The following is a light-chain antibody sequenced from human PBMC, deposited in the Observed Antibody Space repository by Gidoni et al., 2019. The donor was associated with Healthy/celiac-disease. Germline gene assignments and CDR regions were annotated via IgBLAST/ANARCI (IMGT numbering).Light chain of an antibody. CDR3: QQYNNWPPKYT. V-gene: IGKV3-15*01. J-gene: IGKJ2*01. Sequence: EIVMTQSPATLSVSPGERATLSCRASQSVSINLAWYQQKPGQAPRLLIYGASTRATGIPARFSGCGSGTEFTLTISSLQSEDFAVYYCQQYNNWPPKYTFGQGTKLEIK. CDR1: QSVSIN. CDR2: GAS.